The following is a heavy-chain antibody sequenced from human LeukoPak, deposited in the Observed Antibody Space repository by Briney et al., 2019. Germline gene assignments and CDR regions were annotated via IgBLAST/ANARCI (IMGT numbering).Heavy chain of an antibody. CDR1: GGSISSYY. CDR2: INHSGST. V-gene: IGHV4-34*01. D-gene: IGHD6-19*01. J-gene: IGHJ4*02. CDR3: ARTGSGIAVAGVFDY. Sequence: PSETLSLTCTVSGGSISSYYWSWIRQPPGKGLEWIGEINHSGSTNYNPSLKSRVTISVDTSKNQFSLKLSSVTAADTAVYYCARTGSGIAVAGVFDYWGQGTLVTVSS.